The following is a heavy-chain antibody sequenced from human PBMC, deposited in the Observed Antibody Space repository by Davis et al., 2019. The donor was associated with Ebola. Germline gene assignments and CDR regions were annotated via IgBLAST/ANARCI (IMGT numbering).Heavy chain of an antibody. J-gene: IGHJ6*02. CDR1: AYTFTSYG. CDR3: ARGYCSSTSCYDHYYVMDV. V-gene: IGHV1-18*01. D-gene: IGHD2-2*01. CDR2: ISVYHGNT. Sequence: ASVQVSCKASAYTFTSYGISWVRPPPGQGPEWMGWISVYHGNTNYAPKLQGRVTMTTDTSTSTAYMELRSLRSDDTAVYYCARGYCSSTSCYDHYYVMDVWGQGTTVTVSS.